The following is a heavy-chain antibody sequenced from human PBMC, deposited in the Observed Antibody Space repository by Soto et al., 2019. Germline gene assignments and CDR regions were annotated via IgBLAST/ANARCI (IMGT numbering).Heavy chain of an antibody. CDR1: GFTFRSYG. CDR3: ASDYCSGGSCYYYGMDV. V-gene: IGHV3-33*01. D-gene: IGHD2-15*01. CDR2: IWYDGSNK. J-gene: IGHJ6*02. Sequence: QVQLGESGGGVVQPGRSLRLSCAASGFTFRSYGMHWVRQAPGKGLEWGAVIWYDGSNKYYADSVKGRLTISRDNSKNTLYLQMNSLRAEDTAVYYCASDYCSGGSCYYYGMDVWGQGTTVTVSS.